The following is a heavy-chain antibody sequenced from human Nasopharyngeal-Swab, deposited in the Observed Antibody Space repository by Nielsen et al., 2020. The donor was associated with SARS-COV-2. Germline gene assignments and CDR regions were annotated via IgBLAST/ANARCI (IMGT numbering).Heavy chain of an antibody. CDR3: ARQIWLRFSWFDP. D-gene: IGHD5-12*01. V-gene: IGHV4-39*01. J-gene: IGHJ5*02. CDR1: GGSISSSSYY. CDR2: IYYSGST. Sequence: GSLRLSCTVSGGSISSSSYYWGWIRQPPGKGLEWIGSIYYSGSTYYNPSLKSRVTISVDTSKNQFSLKLSSVTAEDTAVYYCARQIWLRFSWFDPWGQGTLVTVSS.